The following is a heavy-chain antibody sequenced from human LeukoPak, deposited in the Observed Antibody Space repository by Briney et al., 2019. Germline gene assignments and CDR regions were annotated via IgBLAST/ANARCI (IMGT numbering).Heavy chain of an antibody. V-gene: IGHV3-7*01. CDR1: GFIFSTYW. D-gene: IGHD7-27*01. Sequence: PGGSLRLSCAASGFIFSTYWMTWVRQAPGKGLGWVATIKYDGDEKFYVDFVTGRFTISRDNAKNSLYLQMNSLTAEDTAVYYCVRESFSRGDFNWGQGTLVSVSS. J-gene: IGHJ4*02. CDR3: VRESFSRGDFN. CDR2: IKYDGDEK.